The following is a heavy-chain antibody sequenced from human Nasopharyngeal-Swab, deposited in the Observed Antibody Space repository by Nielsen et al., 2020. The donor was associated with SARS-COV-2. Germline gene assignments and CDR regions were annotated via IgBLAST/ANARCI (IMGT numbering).Heavy chain of an antibody. Sequence: SETLSLTCTVSGGSISNSYWSWIRQPPGKGLEWIGYIYYSGSTHYNPSLKGRVTISVDTSKNKFSLKLSSVTAADTAVYYCARAGKPKPRLPILYSGSYHDKKYSFDYFDDWGQGTLVTVSS. V-gene: IGHV4-59*01. CDR2: IYYSGST. J-gene: IGHJ4*02. D-gene: IGHD1-26*01. CDR1: GGSISNSY. CDR3: ARAGKPKPRLPILYSGSYHDKKYSFDYFDD.